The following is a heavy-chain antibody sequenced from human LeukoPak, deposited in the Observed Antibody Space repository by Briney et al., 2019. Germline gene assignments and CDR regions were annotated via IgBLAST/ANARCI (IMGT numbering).Heavy chain of an antibody. CDR2: ISGGGETT. D-gene: IGHD4-17*01. CDR3: ARDCADYVGYFFFDY. CDR1: GFTFNNYA. J-gene: IGHJ4*02. V-gene: IGHV3-23*01. Sequence: GRSLRLSCAASGFTFNNYAMNWVRQAPGKGLEWVSSISGGGETTYYADSAKGRFTISRDNSQNTLYLQMNSLRAEDTAVYYCARDCADYVGYFFFDYWGQGTLVTVSS.